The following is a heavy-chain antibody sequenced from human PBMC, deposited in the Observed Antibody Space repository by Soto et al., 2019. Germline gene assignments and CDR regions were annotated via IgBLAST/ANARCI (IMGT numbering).Heavy chain of an antibody. CDR3: ARDRGERYCTNGVCPFRWFDP. D-gene: IGHD2-8*01. Sequence: SETLSLTCTVSGGSISSGGYYWSWIRQHPGKGLEWIGYIYYSGSTYYNPSLKSRVTISVDTSKNQFSLKLSSVTAADTAVYYCARDRGERYCTNGVCPFRWFDPWGQGTLVTVSS. V-gene: IGHV4-31*03. J-gene: IGHJ5*02. CDR2: IYYSGST. CDR1: GGSISSGGYY.